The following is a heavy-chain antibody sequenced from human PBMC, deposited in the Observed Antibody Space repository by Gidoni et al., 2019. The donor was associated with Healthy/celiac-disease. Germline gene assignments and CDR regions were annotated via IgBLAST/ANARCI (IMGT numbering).Heavy chain of an antibody. V-gene: IGHV1-2*04. J-gene: IGHJ6*02. CDR1: GYTFTGYY. D-gene: IGHD2-2*01. CDR2: INPNSGGT. CDR3: AREKARRYCSSTSCYDYYYGMDV. Sequence: QVQLVQSGAEVKKPGASVKVSCKASGYTFTGYYMHWVRQAPGQGLEWMGWINPNSGGTNYAQKFQGWVTMTRDTSISTAYMELSRLRSDDTVVYYCAREKARRYCSSTSCYDYYYGMDVWGQGTTVTVSS.